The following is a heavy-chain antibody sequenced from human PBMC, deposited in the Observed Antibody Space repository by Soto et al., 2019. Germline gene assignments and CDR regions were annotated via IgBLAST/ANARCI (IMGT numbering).Heavy chain of an antibody. D-gene: IGHD6-25*01. V-gene: IGHV1-69*12. Sequence: QVQLVQSGAEVKKPGSSVKVSCKASGGTFSRYAISWVRQAPGQGLEWMGGIIPIFGTANYAQKFQGRVTITADESTSTAYMELSSLRSEDTAVDYCARQGAALRDYYYGMDVWGQGTTVTVSS. CDR3: ARQGAALRDYYYGMDV. CDR1: GGTFSRYA. CDR2: IIPIFGTA. J-gene: IGHJ6*02.